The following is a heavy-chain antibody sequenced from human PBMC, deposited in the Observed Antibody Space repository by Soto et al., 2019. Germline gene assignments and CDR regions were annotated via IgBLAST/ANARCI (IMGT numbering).Heavy chain of an antibody. V-gene: IGHV3-30*18. CDR2: ISYDGRNK. CDR3: VKDGSSGWPYFYDMDV. J-gene: IGHJ6*02. Sequence: GGSRRRSWAASGFTFSSYVMHWGGEAPGKGLEWVAVISYDGRNKYYADAVKGRFTISRDNSKNTLYLQMSSLRAEDTAVYYCVKDGSSGWPYFYDMDVWGQGTTVTVSS. D-gene: IGHD6-19*01. CDR1: GFTFSSYV.